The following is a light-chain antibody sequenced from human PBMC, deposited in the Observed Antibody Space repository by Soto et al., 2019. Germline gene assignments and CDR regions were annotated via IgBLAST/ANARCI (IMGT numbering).Light chain of an antibody. CDR3: SSYTSRSTYVV. CDR1: SSDVGGYNY. V-gene: IGLV2-14*01. Sequence: QSALTQPASVSGSPGQSITISSTGTSSDVGGYNYVSWYQQHPGKAPKLMIYDVSNRPSGVSNRFSGSKSGNTASLTISGLQAEDEADYYCSSYTSRSTYVVFGGGTQLTVL. J-gene: IGLJ2*01. CDR2: DVS.